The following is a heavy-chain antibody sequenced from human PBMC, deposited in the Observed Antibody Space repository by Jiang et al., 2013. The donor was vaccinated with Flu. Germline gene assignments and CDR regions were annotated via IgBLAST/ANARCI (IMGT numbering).Heavy chain of an antibody. CDR2: IYHSGST. CDR1: GGSISSGGYS. CDR3: ARGLPPLNYYDSSGTDAFDI. Sequence: GSGLVKPSQTLSLTCAVSGGSISSGGYSWSWIRQPPGKGLEWIGYIYHSGSTYYNPSLKSRVTISVDRSKNQFSLKLSSVTAADTAVYYCARGLPPLNYYDSSGTDAFDIWGPKGQWSPSLQ. D-gene: IGHD3-22*01. J-gene: IGHJ3*02. V-gene: IGHV4-30-2*01.